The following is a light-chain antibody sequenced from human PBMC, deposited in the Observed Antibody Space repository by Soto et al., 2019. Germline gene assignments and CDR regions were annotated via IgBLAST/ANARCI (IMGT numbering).Light chain of an antibody. J-gene: IGKJ1*01. Sequence: DLQMTQSPSSVSASVGDRVTITCRASQDIDSRLAWYQHKPGTAPKLLIYTTSRLQSGVPSRFSGSGSGTAFTLTISSLQPEDFATYYCHQAKSSAWTFGQGTKVEIK. V-gene: IGKV1-12*01. CDR1: QDIDSR. CDR2: TTS. CDR3: HQAKSSAWT.